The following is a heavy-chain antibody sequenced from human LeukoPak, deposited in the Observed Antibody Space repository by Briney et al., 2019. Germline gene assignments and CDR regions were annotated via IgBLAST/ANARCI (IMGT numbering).Heavy chain of an antibody. CDR1: GYTFTSYA. D-gene: IGHD3-9*01. Sequence: ASVKVSCKASGYTFTSYAMHWVRQAPGQRLEWMGWINAGNGNTKYSQKFQGRVTITRDTSASTAYMELSSLRSEDTAVYYCARDYDILTGYYRDDYWGQGTLVTVSS. CDR2: INAGNGNT. J-gene: IGHJ4*02. V-gene: IGHV1-3*01. CDR3: ARDYDILTGYYRDDY.